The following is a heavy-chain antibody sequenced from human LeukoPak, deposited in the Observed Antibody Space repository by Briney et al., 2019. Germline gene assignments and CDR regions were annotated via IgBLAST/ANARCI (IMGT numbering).Heavy chain of an antibody. D-gene: IGHD1-26*01. Sequence: ASVKVSCKASGYTFTSYYMHWVRQAPGQGLEWMGIINPSGGSTSYAQKFQGRVTMTRDMSTSTVYMELSSLRSEDTAVYYCATAVSAWEPPDYWGQGTLVTVSS. V-gene: IGHV1-46*01. J-gene: IGHJ4*02. CDR3: ATAVSAWEPPDY. CDR2: INPSGGST. CDR1: GYTFTSYY.